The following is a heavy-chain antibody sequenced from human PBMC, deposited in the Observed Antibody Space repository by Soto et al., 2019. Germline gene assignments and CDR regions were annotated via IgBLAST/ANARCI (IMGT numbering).Heavy chain of an antibody. D-gene: IGHD6-13*01. CDR2: IYPGDSDT. J-gene: IGHJ6*02. CDR3: ARNSAIAAAGTRAYYGMDV. Sequence: PGASLKSSWKGSGYGVTNYWGGGVRQMPGKGLEGMGIIYPGDSDTRYSPSFQGQVTISADKSISTAYLQWSSLKASDTAMYYCARNSAIAAAGTRAYYGMDVWGQGPTVTVSS. CDR1: GYGVTNYW. V-gene: IGHV5-51*01.